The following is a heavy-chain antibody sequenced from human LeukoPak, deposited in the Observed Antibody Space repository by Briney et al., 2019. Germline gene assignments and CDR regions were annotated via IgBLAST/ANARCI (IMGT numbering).Heavy chain of an antibody. CDR3: ARPNIVATRGSFGY. Sequence: PVASVKVSCKASGYTFINYGVSWVRQAPGQGLEWVGWINAYNGNTNYAQKLQARVTITADKSTSTAYMELSSLRSEDTAVYYCARPNIVATRGSFGYWGQGTLVTVSS. CDR2: INAYNGNT. J-gene: IGHJ4*02. D-gene: IGHD5-12*01. CDR1: GYTFINYG. V-gene: IGHV1-18*01.